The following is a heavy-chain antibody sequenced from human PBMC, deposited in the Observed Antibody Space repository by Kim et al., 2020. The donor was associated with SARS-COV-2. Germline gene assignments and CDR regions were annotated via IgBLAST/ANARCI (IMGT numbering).Heavy chain of an antibody. D-gene: IGHD1-1*01. CDR2: IDSADRP. CDR1: GFTFSNYA. J-gene: IGHJ2*01. V-gene: IGHV3-23*01. Sequence: EGSLRLSCAASGFTFSNYAVNWVRQAPGKGLEYVSVIDSADRPYYADSVKGRFTISRDNSKNTLHLQMNSLRAEDTAVYYCARRTPSYWYLDLWGRGTLVTVSS. CDR3: ARRTPSYWYLDL.